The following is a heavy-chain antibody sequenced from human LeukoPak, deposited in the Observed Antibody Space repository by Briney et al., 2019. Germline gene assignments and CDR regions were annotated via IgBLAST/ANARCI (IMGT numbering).Heavy chain of an antibody. J-gene: IGHJ3*02. Sequence: PSETLSLTCTVSGGSISSSSYYWGWIRQPPGKGLEWIGSIYYSGSTYYNPSLKSRVTISVDTSKNQFSLKLSSVTAVDTAVYYCARDRKRSPTRVTGILWGSYRTDAFDIWGQGTMVTVSS. V-gene: IGHV4-39*07. CDR3: ARDRKRSPTRVTGILWGSYRTDAFDI. D-gene: IGHD3-16*02. CDR2: IYYSGST. CDR1: GGSISSSSYY.